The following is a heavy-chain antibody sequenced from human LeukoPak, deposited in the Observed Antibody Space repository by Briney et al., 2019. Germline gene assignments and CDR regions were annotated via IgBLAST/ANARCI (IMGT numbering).Heavy chain of an antibody. Sequence: ASVKVSCKASGYTFTSYDINWVRQATGQGLEWMGWVNPNSGNTGYAQKFQGRVTMTRNTSISTAYMELSSLRSEDTAMYYCARFVSGYDFWSGYSRYYFDYWGQGTLVTVSS. CDR2: VNPNSGNT. J-gene: IGHJ4*02. V-gene: IGHV1-8*01. D-gene: IGHD3-3*01. CDR1: GYTFTSYD. CDR3: ARFVSGYDFWSGYSRYYFDY.